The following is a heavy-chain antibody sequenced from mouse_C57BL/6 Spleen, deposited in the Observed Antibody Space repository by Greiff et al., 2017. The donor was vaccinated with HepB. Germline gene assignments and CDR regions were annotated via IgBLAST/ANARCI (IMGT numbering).Heavy chain of an antibody. CDR2: IYPSSGNT. Sequence: VQLQESGAELARPGASVKLSCKASGYTFTSYGISWVKQRTGQGLEWIGEIYPSSGNTYYNEKFKGKATLTADKSSSTAYMELRSLTSEDSAVYFCARISTTVVANYAMDYWGQGTSVTVAS. CDR1: GYTFTSYG. J-gene: IGHJ4*01. CDR3: ARISTTVVANYAMDY. V-gene: IGHV1-81*01. D-gene: IGHD1-1*01.